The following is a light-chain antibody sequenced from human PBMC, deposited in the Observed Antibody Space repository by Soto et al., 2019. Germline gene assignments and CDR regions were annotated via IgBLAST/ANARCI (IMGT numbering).Light chain of an antibody. CDR3: SSYAGSYILGV. Sequence: QSVLTQPPSASGTPGQRVTLSCSGSSSNIGYNAVNWYQQLPGKAPKLLMHGNSQRPSGVPDRFSGSKSGTSASLAISGLRTEDEADYYCSSYAGSYILGVFGGGTKLTVL. V-gene: IGLV1-44*01. CDR1: SSNIGYNA. CDR2: GNS. J-gene: IGLJ3*02.